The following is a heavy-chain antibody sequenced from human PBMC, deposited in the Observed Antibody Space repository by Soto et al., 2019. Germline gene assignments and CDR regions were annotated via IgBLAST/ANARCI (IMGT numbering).Heavy chain of an antibody. CDR2: INAGNGNT. J-gene: IGHJ5*02. D-gene: IGHD3-22*01. CDR3: ATDLFRYYYDSCS. CDR1: GYTFTSYA. V-gene: IGHV1-3*01. Sequence: GASVKVSCKASGYTFTSYAIHWVRQAPGQRLEWMGWINAGNGNTKYAQKFQGRVTMTKDTSANTAYMELSSLRSEDTAVYYCATDLFRYYYDSCSWGQGTLVTVS.